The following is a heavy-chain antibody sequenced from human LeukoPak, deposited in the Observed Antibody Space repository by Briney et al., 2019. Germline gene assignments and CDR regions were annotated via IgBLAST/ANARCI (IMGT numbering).Heavy chain of an antibody. D-gene: IGHD3-22*01. CDR3: ARARYYYDSSGRSPYFDY. Sequence: PSETLSLTYTVSGGSISSYYWSWIRQPAGGGLEWIGRIYTSGSTNYNPSLKSRVTMSVDTSKNQFSLKLSSVTAADTAVYYCARARYYYDSSGRSPYFDYWGQGTLVTVSS. CDR1: GGSISSYY. V-gene: IGHV4-4*07. J-gene: IGHJ4*02. CDR2: IYTSGST.